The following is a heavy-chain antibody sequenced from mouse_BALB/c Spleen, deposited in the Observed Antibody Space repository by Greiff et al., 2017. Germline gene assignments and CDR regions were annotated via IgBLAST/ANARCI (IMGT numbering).Heavy chain of an antibody. CDR2: IWSGGST. J-gene: IGHJ1*01. V-gene: IGHV2-2*02. CDR3: ARGGYYGSSSYWYFDV. CDR1: GFSLTSYG. Sequence: QVQLKQSGPGLVQPSQSLSITCTVSGFSLTSYGVHWVRQSPGKGLEWLGVIWSGGSTDYNAAFISRLSISKDNSKSQVFFKMNSLQANDTAIYYCARGGYYGSSSYWYFDVWGAGTTVTVSS. D-gene: IGHD1-1*01.